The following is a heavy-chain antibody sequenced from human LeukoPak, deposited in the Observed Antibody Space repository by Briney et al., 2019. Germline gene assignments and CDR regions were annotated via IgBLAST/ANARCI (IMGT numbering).Heavy chain of an antibody. D-gene: IGHD3-3*01. J-gene: IGHJ4*02. CDR1: GYTFTSYY. Sequence: ASVKVSCKASGYTFTSYYMHWVRQAPGQGLEWMGIINPSGGSTSYAQKFQGRVTMTRDTSTSTVYMELSSLRSEDTAVYYCARDRPYDFWSCYFPLDYWGQGTLVTVSS. V-gene: IGHV1-46*01. CDR2: INPSGGST. CDR3: ARDRPYDFWSCYFPLDY.